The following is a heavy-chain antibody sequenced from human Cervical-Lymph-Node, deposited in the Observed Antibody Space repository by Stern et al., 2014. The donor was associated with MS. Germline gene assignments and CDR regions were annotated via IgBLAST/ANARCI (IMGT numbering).Heavy chain of an antibody. CDR3: TTSGYSYGTPNFDY. CDR2: IKSKTDGGTT. V-gene: IGHV3-15*01. J-gene: IGHJ4*02. CDR1: GFTFSNAW. Sequence: EVQLEESGGGLVKPGGSLRLSCAASGFTFSNAWMSWVRQAPGKGLEWVGRIKSKTDGGTTDYAAPVKGRFTISRDDSKNTLYLQMNSLKTEDTAVYYCTTSGYSYGTPNFDYWGQGTLVTVSS. D-gene: IGHD5-18*01.